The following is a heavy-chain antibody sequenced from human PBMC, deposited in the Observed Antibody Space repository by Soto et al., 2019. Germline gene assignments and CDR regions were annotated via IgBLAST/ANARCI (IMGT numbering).Heavy chain of an antibody. J-gene: IGHJ4*02. D-gene: IGHD2-15*01. CDR1: GYTFTGYY. V-gene: IGHV1-2*02. CDR2: INPNSGGT. CDR3: ARSGGSKAAADDC. Sequence: QVQLVQSGAEVKKPGASVKVSCKASGYTFTGYYMHWVRQAPGQGLEWMGWINPNSGGTNYAQKFQGRVIMTRDMSITTAYMELSRLRSDDKAVYYCARSGGSKAAADDCWGQGTLVTVSS.